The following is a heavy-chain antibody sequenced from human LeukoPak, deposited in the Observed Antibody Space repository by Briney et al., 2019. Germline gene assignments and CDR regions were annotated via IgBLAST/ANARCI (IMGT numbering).Heavy chain of an antibody. Sequence: SETLSLTCAVYGGSFSGYYWSWIRQPAGKGLEWIGRIYTSGSTNYNPSLKSRVTMSVDTSKNQFSLKLSSVTAADTAVYYCARESYYGSGSYWFDPWGQGTLVTVSS. CDR3: ARESYYGSGSYWFDP. CDR2: IYTSGST. D-gene: IGHD3-10*01. CDR1: GGSFSGYY. V-gene: IGHV4-4*07. J-gene: IGHJ5*02.